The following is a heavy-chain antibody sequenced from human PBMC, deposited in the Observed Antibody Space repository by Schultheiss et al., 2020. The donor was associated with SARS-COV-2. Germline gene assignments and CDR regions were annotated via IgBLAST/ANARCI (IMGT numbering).Heavy chain of an antibody. Sequence: GGSLRLSCAASGFTFSNYAMSWVRQAPGKGLEWVSAISGSGGSTYYADSVKGRFTFSRDNAKNTLYLQMNSLRAEDTAVYYCARGREVVDYWGQGTLVTVSS. CDR1: GFTFSNYA. CDR3: ARGREVVDY. J-gene: IGHJ4*02. V-gene: IGHV3-23*01. D-gene: IGHD2-15*01. CDR2: ISGSGGST.